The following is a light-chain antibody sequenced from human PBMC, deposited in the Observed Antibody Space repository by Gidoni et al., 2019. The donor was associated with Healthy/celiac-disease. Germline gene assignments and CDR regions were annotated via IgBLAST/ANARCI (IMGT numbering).Light chain of an antibody. V-gene: IGKV3-15*01. J-gene: IGKJ2*01. Sequence: EIVMTQSPATLSVSPGERATLSCRASQSVSSNLAWYKQKPGQATRLLIYGAYTRATGIPARFSGSGSGTEFTLTISSLQSEDFAVYYCQQYNNWTPYTFGQGTKLEIK. CDR2: GAY. CDR1: QSVSSN. CDR3: QQYNNWTPYT.